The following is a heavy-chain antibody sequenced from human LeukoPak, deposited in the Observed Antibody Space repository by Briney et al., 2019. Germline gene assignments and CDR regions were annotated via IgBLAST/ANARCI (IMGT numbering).Heavy chain of an antibody. D-gene: IGHD1-1*01. Sequence: GGSLRLSCAASGFTFSNYDMNWVRQAPGKGLEWVSTISASDDSTYYADSVKGRFTISRDKSTNTLYLQMTRLRAAHPAVYYCTKRLERHFDYSGQGTLVTVSS. CDR2: ISASDDST. CDR1: GFTFSNYD. CDR3: TKRLERHFDY. V-gene: IGHV3-23*01. J-gene: IGHJ4*02.